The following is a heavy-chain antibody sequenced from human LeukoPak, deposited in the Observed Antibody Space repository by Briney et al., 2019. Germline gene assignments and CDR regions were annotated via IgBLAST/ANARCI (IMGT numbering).Heavy chain of an antibody. D-gene: IGHD1-26*01. CDR3: ARAGRADGAHHYFDY. V-gene: IGHV3-30-3*01. CDR1: GVIFNNFA. Sequence: PGRPLRLSCAPSGVIFNNFAFHWVRQAPGKGLEWIAAVSYDGSNKYYADSVRGRLTIARDNSKDTLYLQMNSLRAEDTAVYYCARAGRADGAHHYFDYWGQGTLVTVSS. J-gene: IGHJ4*02. CDR2: VSYDGSNK.